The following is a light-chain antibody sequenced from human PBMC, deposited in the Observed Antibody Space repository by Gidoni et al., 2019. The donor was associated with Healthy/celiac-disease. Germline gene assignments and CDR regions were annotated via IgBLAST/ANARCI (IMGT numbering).Light chain of an antibody. CDR3: QQYNSYVT. V-gene: IGKV1-5*03. Sequence: DIHLTPSPSPLAASVGDSVTITCRASQSISSWLAWYQKKPGKAPKLLIYKASSLESGVPSRCSGSGCGTEFTLTISSLQPDDVANYYCQQYNSYVTFGGGTKVEIK. CDR1: QSISSW. CDR2: KAS. J-gene: IGKJ4*01.